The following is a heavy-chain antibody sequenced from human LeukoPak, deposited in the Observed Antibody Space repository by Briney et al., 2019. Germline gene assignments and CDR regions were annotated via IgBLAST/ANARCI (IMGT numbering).Heavy chain of an antibody. CDR2: VYHSQSP. D-gene: IGHD1-26*01. J-gene: IGHJ6*02. Sequence: PSETLSLTCTVSGDSISSSNYYWGWIRQSPGKGLEYIGSVYHSQSPYYNPSLKSRVTISIDTSKNHFFLNLTSVTAADTAVYYCARDPLVGLYYYYYGMDVWGQGTTVTVSS. CDR3: ARDPLVGLYYYYYGMDV. CDR1: GDSISSSNYY. V-gene: IGHV4-39*07.